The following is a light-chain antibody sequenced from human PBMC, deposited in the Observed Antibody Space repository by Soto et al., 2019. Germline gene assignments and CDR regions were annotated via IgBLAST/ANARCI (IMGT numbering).Light chain of an antibody. CDR3: QQRSNWIT. CDR1: QSVSSY. J-gene: IGKJ5*01. V-gene: IGKV3-11*01. CDR2: DAS. Sequence: EIVLTQSPATLSLSPGERATLSCRASQSVSSYLAWYQQKPGQAPRLLIYDASNRATGIPARFSGSGSGTDFTLTISSLEPEDFAVYYCQQRSNWITLVQGTRMEIK.